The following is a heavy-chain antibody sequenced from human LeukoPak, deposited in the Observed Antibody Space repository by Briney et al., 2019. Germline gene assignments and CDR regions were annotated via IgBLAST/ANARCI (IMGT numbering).Heavy chain of an antibody. CDR3: ARVGSDGSYFDS. Sequence: PSETLSLTCTVSGGSISSYYWSWIRQPAGKGLEWIGRIYTSGSTHYNPSLQSRVTMSVDTSKNQFSLKLSSVTAADTAVYYCARVGSDGSYFDSWGQGTLVTVSS. CDR2: IYTSGST. D-gene: IGHD1-26*01. V-gene: IGHV4-4*07. CDR1: GGSISSYY. J-gene: IGHJ4*02.